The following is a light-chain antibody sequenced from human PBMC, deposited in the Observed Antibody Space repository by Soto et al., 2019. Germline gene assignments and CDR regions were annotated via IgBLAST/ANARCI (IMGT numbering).Light chain of an antibody. Sequence: DIQMTQSPSTLSASVGDRVTITCGASQSISSWLAWYQQKPGKAPNLLMYDASSLESGVPSRLSGDGSGTEFTLTISSMQTDDFATYYCQQYHSYSLTFGQGTKVDIK. CDR1: QSISSW. J-gene: IGKJ1*01. V-gene: IGKV1-5*01. CDR2: DAS. CDR3: QQYHSYSLT.